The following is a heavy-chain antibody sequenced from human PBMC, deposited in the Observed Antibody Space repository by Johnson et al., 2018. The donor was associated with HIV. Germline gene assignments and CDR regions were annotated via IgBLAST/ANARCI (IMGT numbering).Heavy chain of an antibody. CDR1: GFTFSGSA. D-gene: IGHD1-26*01. J-gene: IGHJ3*02. CDR3: AKDVYSGSFDSAFDI. V-gene: IGHV3-73*02. Sequence: VQLVESGGGLVQPGGSLKLSCAASGFTFSGSAMHWVRQASGKGLEWVGRIRSKANSYATAYAASVQGRFTISRDDSKNTLYLQMNSLRDEDTAVYYCAKDVYSGSFDSAFDIWGQGTMVTVSS. CDR2: IRSKANSYAT.